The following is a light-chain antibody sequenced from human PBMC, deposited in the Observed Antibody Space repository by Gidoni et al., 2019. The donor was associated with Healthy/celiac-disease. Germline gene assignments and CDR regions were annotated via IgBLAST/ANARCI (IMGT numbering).Light chain of an antibody. Sequence: EMVLTQSPATLSLSPGERATLPGRASQSVSSYLACYQQKPGQAPRLLIYDASNRATGIPARFSGSGSGTDFTLTISSLEPEDFAVYYCQQRSNFTFGQGTRLEIK. CDR1: QSVSSY. CDR3: QQRSNFT. CDR2: DAS. J-gene: IGKJ5*01. V-gene: IGKV3-11*01.